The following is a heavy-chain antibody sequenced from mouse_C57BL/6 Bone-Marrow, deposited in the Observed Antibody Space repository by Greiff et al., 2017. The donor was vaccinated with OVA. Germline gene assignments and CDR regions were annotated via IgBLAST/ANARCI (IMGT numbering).Heavy chain of an antibody. CDR3: ARESGDYTWFAY. CDR2: IDPSDSYT. J-gene: IGHJ3*01. V-gene: IGHV1-59*01. Sequence: QVQLQQSGAELVKPGASVKMSCKASGYTFTSYWMHWVKQRPGQGLEWIGVIDPSDSYTNYNQKFKGKATLTVDTSSSTAYMQLSSLTSEDSAVYCCARESGDYTWFAYWGKGTLVTVSA. CDR1: GYTFTSYW. D-gene: IGHD2-13*01.